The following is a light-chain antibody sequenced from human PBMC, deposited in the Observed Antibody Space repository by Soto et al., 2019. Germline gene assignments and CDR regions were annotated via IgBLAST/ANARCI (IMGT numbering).Light chain of an antibody. CDR2: AAS. J-gene: IGKJ2*01. V-gene: IGKV1-9*01. CDR3: QQLNSYPHT. Sequence: DIQLTQSPSFLSASVGDRVTITCRASQGISSYLDWYQQKPGKAPKLLIYAASTLQSGVTSRFSGSGSGTEFTLTISILQPEDFATYYCQQLNSYPHTLGQGTKLEIK. CDR1: QGISSY.